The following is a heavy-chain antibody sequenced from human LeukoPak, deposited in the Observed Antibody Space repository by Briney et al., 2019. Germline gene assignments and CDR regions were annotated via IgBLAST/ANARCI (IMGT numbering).Heavy chain of an antibody. CDR2: ISGRGDVI. CDR3: ARDGGSYQFDY. Sequence: GGSLRLSCAAYGFTFSCYEMKWLRQAPGKGLEWVSYISGRGDVIYYADSVKGRFTISRDNAKNTLYLQLNSLRDEETAVYYCARDGGSYQFDYGGQGTLVTVSS. CDR1: GFTFSCYE. V-gene: IGHV3-48*03. D-gene: IGHD3-16*02. J-gene: IGHJ4*02.